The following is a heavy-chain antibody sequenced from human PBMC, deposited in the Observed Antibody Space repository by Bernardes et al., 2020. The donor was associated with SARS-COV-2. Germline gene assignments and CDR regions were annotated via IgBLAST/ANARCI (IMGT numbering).Heavy chain of an antibody. CDR1: GGSISSYY. D-gene: IGHD3-10*01. Sequence: SATLSLTCTVSGGSISSYYWSWIRQPPGKGLEWIGYIYYSGSTNYNPSLKSRVTISVDTSKNQFSLKLSSVTAADTAGYYCARHGDNLIMWHNWFDPWGQGTLVTVSS. CDR2: IYYSGST. J-gene: IGHJ5*02. V-gene: IGHV4-59*08. CDR3: ARHGDNLIMWHNWFDP.